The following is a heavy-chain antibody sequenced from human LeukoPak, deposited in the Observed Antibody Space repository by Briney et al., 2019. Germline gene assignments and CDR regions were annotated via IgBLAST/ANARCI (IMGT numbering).Heavy chain of an antibody. V-gene: IGHV3-21*01. CDR2: ISSSSSYI. CDR3: APRPGAVPGDY. J-gene: IGHJ4*02. CDR1: GFTFSSYS. Sequence: PGGSLRLSCAASGFTFSSYSMNWVRQAPGKGLEWVSSISSSSSYIYYADSVKGRFTISRDNAKNSLYLQMNGLRAEDTAVYYCAPRPGAVPGDYWGQGTLVTVSS. D-gene: IGHD2-2*01.